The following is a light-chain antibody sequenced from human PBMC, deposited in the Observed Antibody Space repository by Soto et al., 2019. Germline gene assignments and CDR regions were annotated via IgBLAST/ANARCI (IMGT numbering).Light chain of an antibody. CDR2: DVS. CDR1: SSDVGSYNL. Sequence: QSVLTQPASVSGSPGQSITISCTGTSSDVGSYNLVSWYQQHPGKAPKLMIYDVSKRPSGVPDRFSGSKSGNTASLIISGLQAEDEADYYCCSYAGSYTLVFGGGTKLTVL. CDR3: CSYAGSYTLV. J-gene: IGLJ2*01. V-gene: IGLV2-11*01.